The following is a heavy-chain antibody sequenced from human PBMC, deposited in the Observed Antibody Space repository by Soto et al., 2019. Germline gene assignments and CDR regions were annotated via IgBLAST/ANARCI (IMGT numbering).Heavy chain of an antibody. CDR1: GFTFSSYG. V-gene: IGHV3-30*02. J-gene: IGHJ5*02. Sequence: PGGSLRLSCAASGFTFSSYGMHWVRQAPGKGLEWVAVIWYDGSNKYYADSVKGRFTISRDNSKNTLYLQMNSLRAEDTAVYYCAKGRFLELSGWFDPWGRGTLVTVSS. CDR2: IWYDGSNK. D-gene: IGHD3-3*01. CDR3: AKGRFLELSGWFDP.